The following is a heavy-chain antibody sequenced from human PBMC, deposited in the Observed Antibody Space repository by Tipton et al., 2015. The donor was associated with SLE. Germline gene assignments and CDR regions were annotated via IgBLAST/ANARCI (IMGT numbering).Heavy chain of an antibody. V-gene: IGHV4-34*01. J-gene: IGHJ5*02. CDR1: GGSFSGYY. Sequence: TLSLTCAVYGGSFSGYYWSWIRQPPGKGLEWIGSIYYSGRTYYNPSLKSRVTISVDTSKNQFSLKRTSVTAADTAVYYCARHVSLMITFGGISRGNWFDPWGQGTLVAVSS. D-gene: IGHD3-16*01. CDR3: ARHVSLMITFGGISRGNWFDP. CDR2: IYYSGRT.